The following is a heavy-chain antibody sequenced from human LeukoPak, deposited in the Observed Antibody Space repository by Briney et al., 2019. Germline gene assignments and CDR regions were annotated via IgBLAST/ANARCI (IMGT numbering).Heavy chain of an antibody. CDR2: ISSSSGYT. J-gene: IGHJ3*02. Sequence: GGSLRLSCAASGFTFSDYYMSWIRQAPGKGLEWISYISSSSGYTNYADSVKGRFTISRDNAKNSLYLQMNSLRDEDTAVYYCATMYYYDSSGYPDAFDIWGQGTMVTVSS. D-gene: IGHD3-22*01. V-gene: IGHV3-11*06. CDR3: ATMYYYDSSGYPDAFDI. CDR1: GFTFSDYY.